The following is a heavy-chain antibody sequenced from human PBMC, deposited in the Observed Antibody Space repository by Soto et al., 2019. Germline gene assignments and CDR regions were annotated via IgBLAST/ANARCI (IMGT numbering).Heavy chain of an antibody. J-gene: IGHJ4*02. CDR2: ISSSSSYI. V-gene: IGHV3-21*01. CDR1: GFTFSSYS. CDR3: ATWDAYDSSGYCYFDY. Sequence: EVQLVESGGGLVKPGGSLRLSCAASGFTFSSYSMNWVRQAPGKGLEWVSSISSSSSYIYYADSVKGRFTISRDNAKNSLYLQMNSLRAEDTAVYYCATWDAYDSSGYCYFDYWGQGTLVTVSS. D-gene: IGHD3-22*01.